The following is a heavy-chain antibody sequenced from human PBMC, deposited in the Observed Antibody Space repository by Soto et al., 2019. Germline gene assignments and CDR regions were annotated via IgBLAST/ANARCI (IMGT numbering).Heavy chain of an antibody. J-gene: IGHJ3*02. CDR2: INPSGGST. V-gene: IGHV1-46*01. CDR3: ARDGSGIAVASDAFDI. D-gene: IGHD6-19*01. CDR1: GYTFTSYY. Sequence: ASVKVSCKASGYTFTSYYMHWVRQAPGQGLEWMGIINPSGGSTSYAQRFQGRVTMTRDTPTSTVYMELSSLRSEDTAVYYCARDGSGIAVASDAFDIWGQGTMVTVSS.